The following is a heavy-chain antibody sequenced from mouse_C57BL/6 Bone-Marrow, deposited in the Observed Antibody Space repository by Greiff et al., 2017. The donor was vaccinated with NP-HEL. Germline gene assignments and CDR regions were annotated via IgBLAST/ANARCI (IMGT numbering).Heavy chain of an antibody. J-gene: IGHJ1*03. Sequence: VQLQESGAELVKPGASVKMSCKASGYTFTSYWITWVKQRPGQGLEWIGDIYPGSGSTNYNEKFKSKATLTVDTSSSTAYMQLSSLTSEDSAVYYCATYGSRLLWYFDVWGTGTTVTVSS. CDR3: ATYGSRLLWYFDV. CDR1: GYTFTSYW. D-gene: IGHD1-1*01. V-gene: IGHV1-55*01. CDR2: IYPGSGST.